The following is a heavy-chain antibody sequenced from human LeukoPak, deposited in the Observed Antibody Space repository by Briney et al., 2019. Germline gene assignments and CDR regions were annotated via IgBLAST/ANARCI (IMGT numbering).Heavy chain of an antibody. Sequence: PGGSLRLSCAASGFTFSSYGMHWVRQAPGKGLEWVAVISYDGSNKYYADSVKGRFTISRDNSKNSLYLQMSSLRAEDTAVYYCARDRVTAAGNGAFDIWGQGTMVTVSS. V-gene: IGHV3-30*03. CDR3: ARDRVTAAGNGAFDI. D-gene: IGHD6-13*01. CDR1: GFTFSSYG. J-gene: IGHJ3*02. CDR2: ISYDGSNK.